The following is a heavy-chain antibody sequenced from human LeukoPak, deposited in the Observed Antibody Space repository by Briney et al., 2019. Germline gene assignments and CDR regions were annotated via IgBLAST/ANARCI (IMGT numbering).Heavy chain of an antibody. CDR3: ARLIVPAASDAFDI. V-gene: IGHV1-2*02. CDR2: INPNSGGT. Sequence: ASVKVSCKASGYTFTGYYMHWVRQAPGQGLEWMGWINPNSGGTNYAQKFQGRVTMTRGTSISTAYMELSRLRSDDTAVYYCARLIVPAASDAFDIWGQGTMVTVSS. CDR1: GYTFTGYY. D-gene: IGHD2-2*01. J-gene: IGHJ3*02.